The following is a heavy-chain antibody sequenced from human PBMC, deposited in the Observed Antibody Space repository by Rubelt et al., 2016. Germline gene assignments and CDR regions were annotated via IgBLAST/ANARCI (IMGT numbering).Heavy chain of an antibody. V-gene: IGHV3-66*01. CDR3: ARSARVFTPPDAFDI. CDR2: IYSGGST. J-gene: IGHJ3*02. Sequence: EVQLLESGGGLVQPGGSLRLSCAASGFTVSSNYMSWVRQAPGKGLEWVSVIYSGGSTYYADSVKGRFTISRYHSKTTLYLQMNSLGAEATAVYYCARSARVFTPPDAFDIWGQGTMVTVSS. D-gene: IGHD6-6*01. CDR1: GFTVSSNY.